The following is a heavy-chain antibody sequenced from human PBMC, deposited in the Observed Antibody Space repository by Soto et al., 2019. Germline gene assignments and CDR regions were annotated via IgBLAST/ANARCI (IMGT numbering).Heavy chain of an antibody. CDR3: ARQPFLRDYYYYGMDV. V-gene: IGHV4-39*01. CDR2: IYYSGST. Sequence: SETLSLTCTVSGGSISSSSYYWGWIRQPPGKGLEWIGSIYYSGSTYYNPSLKSRVTISIDTSKNQFSLKLSSVTAADTAVYYCARQPFLRDYYYYGMDVWGQGTTVTVSS. J-gene: IGHJ6*02. CDR1: GGSISSSSYY.